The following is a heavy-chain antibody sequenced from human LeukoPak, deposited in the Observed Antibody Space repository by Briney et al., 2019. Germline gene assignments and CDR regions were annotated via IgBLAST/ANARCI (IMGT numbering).Heavy chain of an antibody. D-gene: IGHD4-17*01. J-gene: IGHJ4*02. V-gene: IGHV4-59*01. CDR3: ARTGSTVTMLYPFDH. CDR1: GGSISCYC. Sequence: PSETLSLTCTVSGGSISCYCWSWLRQPPGKGQEWIGYIYYSGSTNYNPSLKSRVSISVDTSKNQFSLKLSSVTAADTAVYYCARTGSTVTMLYPFDHWGQGTLVTVSS. CDR2: IYYSGST.